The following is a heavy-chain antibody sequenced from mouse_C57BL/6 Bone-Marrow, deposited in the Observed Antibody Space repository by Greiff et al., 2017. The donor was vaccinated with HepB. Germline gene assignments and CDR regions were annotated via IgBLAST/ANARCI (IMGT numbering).Heavy chain of an antibody. CDR3: ARKSSYRYFDV. Sequence: VQLKQSGPELVKPGASVKISCKASGYTFTDYYMNWVKQSHGKSLEWIGDINPNNGGTSYNQKFKGKATLTVDKSSSTAYMELRSLTSEDSAVYYCARKSSYRYFDVWGTGTTVTVSS. D-gene: IGHD1-1*01. V-gene: IGHV1-26*01. CDR1: GYTFTDYY. CDR2: INPNNGGT. J-gene: IGHJ1*03.